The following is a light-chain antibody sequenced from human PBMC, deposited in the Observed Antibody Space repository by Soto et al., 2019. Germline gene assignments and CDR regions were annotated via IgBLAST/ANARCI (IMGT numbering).Light chain of an antibody. V-gene: IGKV3-11*01. CDR1: QSVSSY. CDR3: HHRSKWRT. J-gene: IGKJ1*01. CDR2: DTS. Sequence: IVWTQSPATLSLSPGERATLSCRASQSVSSYLAWYQQRPGQAPRLLIYDTSKRATGIPARFSGSGFGTDYTLTISSLEPEDFALYYCHHRSKWRTFGQGTKVDIK.